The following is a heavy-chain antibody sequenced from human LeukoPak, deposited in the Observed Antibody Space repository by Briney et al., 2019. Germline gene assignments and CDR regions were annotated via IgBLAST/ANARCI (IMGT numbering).Heavy chain of an antibody. V-gene: IGHV3-30*03. D-gene: IGHD5-18*01. J-gene: IGHJ6*03. Sequence: GRSLRLSCAASGFIFNNYGMHWVRQAPGKGLEWVAVISYGGSSEYYADSVRGRFTISRDNSKSTLYLQMNSLGAEDTAVYYCAREGSYDPWEYYYYYVDVWGKGTTVIVSS. CDR2: ISYGGSSE. CDR1: GFIFNNYG. CDR3: AREGSYDPWEYYYYYVDV.